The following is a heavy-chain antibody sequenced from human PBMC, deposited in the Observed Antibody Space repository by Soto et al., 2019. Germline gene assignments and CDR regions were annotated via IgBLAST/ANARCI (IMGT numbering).Heavy chain of an antibody. J-gene: IGHJ3*02. Sequence: QITLKESGPTLVKPTQTLTLTCTFSGFSLSTSGVGVGWIRQPPGKALEWLALIYWDDDKRYSPSLKSRLTITKDTSKNXXVXTXXYMDPVDTAAYYCAHSVEYYYDSSGYYLEADALAIWRQGKMVTVSS. V-gene: IGHV2-5*02. CDR2: IYWDDDK. CDR3: AHSVEYYYDSSGYYLEADALAI. D-gene: IGHD3-22*01. CDR1: GFSLSTSGVG.